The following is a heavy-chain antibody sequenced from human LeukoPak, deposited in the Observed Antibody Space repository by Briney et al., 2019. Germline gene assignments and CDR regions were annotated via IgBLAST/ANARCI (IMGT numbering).Heavy chain of an antibody. CDR1: GFTFSSYA. Sequence: GGSLRLSCAASGFTFSSYAMSWVRQAPGKGLEWVSAISGSGGSTYYAGSVKGRFTISRDNSKNTLYLQMNSLRAEDTAVYYCAKSLLHYYDSSGPDYWGQGTLVTVSS. D-gene: IGHD3-22*01. CDR2: ISGSGGST. J-gene: IGHJ4*02. CDR3: AKSLLHYYDSSGPDY. V-gene: IGHV3-23*01.